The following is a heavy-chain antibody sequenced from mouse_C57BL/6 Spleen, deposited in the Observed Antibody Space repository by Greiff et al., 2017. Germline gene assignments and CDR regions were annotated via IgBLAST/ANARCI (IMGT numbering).Heavy chain of an antibody. CDR2: IDPETGGT. CDR3: TRGGWVGYAMDY. Sequence: QVQLQQSGAELVRPGASVTLSCKASGYTFTDYEMHWVKQTPVHGLEWIGAIDPETGGTAYNQKFKGKAILTADKSSSTAYMELRSLTSEDSAVYYCTRGGWVGYAMDYWGQGTSVTVSS. CDR1: GYTFTDYE. J-gene: IGHJ4*01. V-gene: IGHV1-15*01. D-gene: IGHD1-1*02.